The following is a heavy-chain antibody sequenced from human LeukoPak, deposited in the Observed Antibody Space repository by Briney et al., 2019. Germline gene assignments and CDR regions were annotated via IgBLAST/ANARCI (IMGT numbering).Heavy chain of an antibody. CDR2: MKPNSGDT. D-gene: IGHD4-11*01. CDR3: ARMNWLTTDNPNWFDP. J-gene: IGHJ5*02. Sequence: ASVKVSCKASAYTFTSYDINWVRQANGQGLEWMGWMKPNSGDTGYAQKFQGRVTMTSNTSISTAYMELSSLRSEDTAVYYCARMNWLTTDNPNWFDPWGQGTLVTVSS. CDR1: AYTFTSYD. V-gene: IGHV1-8*01.